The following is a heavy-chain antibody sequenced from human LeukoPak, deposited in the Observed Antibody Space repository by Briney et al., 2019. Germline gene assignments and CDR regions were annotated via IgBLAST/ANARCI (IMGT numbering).Heavy chain of an antibody. CDR2: MNPNSGNT. D-gene: IGHD2-2*01. CDR1: GYTFTSYG. CDR3: AREDCSSTSCHGGWFDP. J-gene: IGHJ5*02. V-gene: IGHV1-8*02. Sequence: ASVKVSCKASGYTFTSYGISWVRQAPGQGLEWMGWMNPNSGNTGYAQKFQGRVTMTRNTSISTAYMELSSLRSEDTAVYYCAREDCSSTSCHGGWFDPWGQGTLVTVSS.